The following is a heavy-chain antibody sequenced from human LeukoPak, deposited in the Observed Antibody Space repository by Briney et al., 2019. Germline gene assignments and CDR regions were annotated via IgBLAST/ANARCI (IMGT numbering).Heavy chain of an antibody. D-gene: IGHD6-13*01. J-gene: IGHJ4*02. CDR2: ISGSGSTT. CDR3: ATSFGPVIAAAGTGAD. V-gene: IGHV3-23*01. Sequence: GGSLRLSCAASGFTFSSYAMNWVRQAPGEGLEWVSVISGSGSTTYYADSVKGRFTISRDNSKNTLSLQMNSLRAEDTAVYYCATSFGPVIAAAGTGADWGQGTLVTVSS. CDR1: GFTFSSYA.